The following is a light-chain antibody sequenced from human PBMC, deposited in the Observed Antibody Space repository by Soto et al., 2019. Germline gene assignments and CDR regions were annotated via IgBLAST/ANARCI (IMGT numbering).Light chain of an antibody. CDR3: SSYTSSITWV. CDR1: NSDVGGYNY. J-gene: IGLJ3*02. Sequence: QSALTQPASVSGSPGQLITISCTGTNSDVGGYNYVSWYQQYPGKAPKLMIYEVSNRPSGVSNRFSGSKSGNTASLTISGLQAEDEADYYCSSYTSSITWVFGGGTKVTVL. CDR2: EVS. V-gene: IGLV2-14*01.